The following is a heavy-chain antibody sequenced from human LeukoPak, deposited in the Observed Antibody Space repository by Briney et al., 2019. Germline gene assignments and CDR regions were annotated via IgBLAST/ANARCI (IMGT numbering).Heavy chain of an antibody. Sequence: ASVKVSCKVSGYTLTELSMHWVRQAPGQGLEWMGIINPSGGSTSYAQKFQGRVTMTRDTSTSTVYMELSSLRSEDTAVYYCARDLRILSIQPGPHCGGDCYSGLGAFDIWGQGTMVTVSS. J-gene: IGHJ3*02. CDR1: GYTLTELS. V-gene: IGHV1-46*01. D-gene: IGHD2-21*02. CDR3: ARDLRILSIQPGPHCGGDCYSGLGAFDI. CDR2: INPSGGST.